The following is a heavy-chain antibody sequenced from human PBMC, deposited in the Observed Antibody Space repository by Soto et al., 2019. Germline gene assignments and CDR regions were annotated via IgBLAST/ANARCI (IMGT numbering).Heavy chain of an antibody. V-gene: IGHV4-30-4*01. J-gene: IGHJ5*02. CDR1: GGSISSGDYY. D-gene: IGHD2-2*01. CDR3: ARVDIVVVPAAIRDIWFDP. Sequence: SETLSLTCTVSGGSISSGDYYWSWIRQPPGKGLEWIGYIYYSGSTYYNPSLKSRVTISVDTSKNQFSLKLSSVTAADTAVYYCARVDIVVVPAAIRDIWFDPWGQGTLVTVSS. CDR2: IYYSGST.